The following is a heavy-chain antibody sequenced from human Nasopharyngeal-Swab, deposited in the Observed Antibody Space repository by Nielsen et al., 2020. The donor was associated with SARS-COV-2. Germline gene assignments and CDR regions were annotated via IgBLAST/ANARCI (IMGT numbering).Heavy chain of an antibody. D-gene: IGHD4-17*01. Sequence: GSLRLSCAVHGGSFSGYYWSWIRQPPGKGLEWIGEINHSGSTNYNPSLKSRVTISVDTSKNQFSLKLSSVTAADTAVYYCARQDYVFDYWGQGTLVTVSS. V-gene: IGHV4-34*01. CDR2: INHSGST. J-gene: IGHJ4*02. CDR1: GGSFSGYY. CDR3: ARQDYVFDY.